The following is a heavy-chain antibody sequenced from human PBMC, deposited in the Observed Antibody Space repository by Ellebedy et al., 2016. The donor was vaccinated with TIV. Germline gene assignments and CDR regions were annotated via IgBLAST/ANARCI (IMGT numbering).Heavy chain of an antibody. CDR3: GRGLVTTSYYFDY. Sequence: MPSETLSLTCTVSGGSISSGDYYWSWIRQPQGTGLEWIGNIYYSGSTNYNPSLKSRVTISVDTSKNQFSLKLSSVTAADTAVYYCGRGLVTTSYYFDYWGQGTLVTVSS. J-gene: IGHJ4*02. CDR2: IYYSGST. CDR1: GGSISSGDYY. D-gene: IGHD4-17*01. V-gene: IGHV4-30-4*01.